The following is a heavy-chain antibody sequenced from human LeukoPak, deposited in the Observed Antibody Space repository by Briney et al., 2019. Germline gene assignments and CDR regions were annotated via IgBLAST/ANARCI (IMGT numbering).Heavy chain of an antibody. J-gene: IGHJ5*02. D-gene: IGHD6-13*01. CDR2: INPNSGGT. Sequence: GASVKVSCKASGYTFTGYYMHWVRQAPGQGLEWMGRINPNSGGTNYAQKFQGRVTMTRDTSISTAYMELSRLRSDDTDVYYSAREARRSIAAPSPWRQGTLVTDSS. CDR3: AREARRSIAAPSP. CDR1: GYTFTGYY. V-gene: IGHV1-2*05.